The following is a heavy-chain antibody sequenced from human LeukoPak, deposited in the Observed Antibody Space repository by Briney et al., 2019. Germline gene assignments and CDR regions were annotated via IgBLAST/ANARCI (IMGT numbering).Heavy chain of an antibody. V-gene: IGHV3-48*01. Sequence: GGSLRLSCAASGFTFSSYSMNWVRQAPGKGLEWVSYISSSSSTIYYADSVKGRFTISRDSAKNSLYLQMNSLRAEDTAVYYCARGSDKTTFDYWGQGTLVTVSS. CDR2: ISSSSSTI. CDR1: GFTFSSYS. J-gene: IGHJ4*02. D-gene: IGHD1-14*01. CDR3: ARGSDKTTFDY.